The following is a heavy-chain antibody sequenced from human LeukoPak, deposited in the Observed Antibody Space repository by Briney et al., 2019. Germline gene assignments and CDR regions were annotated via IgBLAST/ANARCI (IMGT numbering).Heavy chain of an antibody. D-gene: IGHD3-16*02. CDR1: GFTFSDYG. J-gene: IGHJ4*02. CDR3: ARHDSFIPF. V-gene: IGHV3-23*01. CDR2: ISDSGRSS. Sequence: GGSLRLSCVASGFTFSDYGMSWVRQAPGKGLEWVSGISDSGRSSYYTDSVKGRCTISRDNSKNTVSLQINNLRTEDTAVYFCARHDSFIPFWGQGTLVTVTS.